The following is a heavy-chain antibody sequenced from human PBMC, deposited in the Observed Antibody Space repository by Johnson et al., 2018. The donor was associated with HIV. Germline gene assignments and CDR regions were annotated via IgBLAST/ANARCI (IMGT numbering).Heavy chain of an antibody. J-gene: IGHJ3*02. CDR3: AKDIWAYCGGDCSPGSAFDI. Sequence: QVQLVESGGGVVQPGRSLRLSCVASGFTFSDYAVHWVRQAPGKGLEWVAVISYDAKNKYYVDSVKGRFTISRDNSKNTLYLQMHSLRAEDTAVYYCAKDIWAYCGGDCSPGSAFDIWGRGTMVTVSS. CDR2: ISYDAKNK. D-gene: IGHD2-21*01. V-gene: IGHV3-30*04. CDR1: GFTFSDYA.